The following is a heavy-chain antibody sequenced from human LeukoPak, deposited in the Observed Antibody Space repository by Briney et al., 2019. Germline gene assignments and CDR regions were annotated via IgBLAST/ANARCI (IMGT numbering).Heavy chain of an antibody. CDR2: ILQSGGST. J-gene: IGHJ4*02. CDR3: VKDAVAGDGYWEFGY. D-gene: IGHD5-24*01. V-gene: IGHV3-23*01. CDR1: GFPFNSYA. Sequence: GGSLRLSCAASGFPFNSYAMSWVRQAPGKGLEWVSGILQSGGSTYYADSVKGRFSISRDNSKNTMYLQMNSLRVEDTATYYCVKDAVAGDGYWEFGYWGQGTLVTVSS.